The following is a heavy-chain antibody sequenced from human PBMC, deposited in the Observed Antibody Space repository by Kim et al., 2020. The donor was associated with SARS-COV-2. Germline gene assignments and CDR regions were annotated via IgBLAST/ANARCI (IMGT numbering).Heavy chain of an antibody. CDR1: GYTFTSYA. J-gene: IGHJ4*02. Sequence: ASVKVSCKASGYTFTSYAMHWVRQAPGQRLEWMGWINAGNGNTKYSQKFQGRVTITRDTSASTAYMELSSLRSEDTAVYYCARVNNQGGSSWSRGRGRIPPKFDYWGQGTLVTVSS. CDR2: INAGNGNT. V-gene: IGHV1-3*01. D-gene: IGHD6-13*01. CDR3: ARVNNQGGSSWSRGRGRIPPKFDY.